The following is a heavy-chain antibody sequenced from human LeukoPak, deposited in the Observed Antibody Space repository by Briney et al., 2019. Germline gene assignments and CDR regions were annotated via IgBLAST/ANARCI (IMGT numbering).Heavy chain of an antibody. V-gene: IGHV4-4*02. CDR1: GDSISSSNW. Sequence: SGTLSLTCAVSGDSISSSNWWSWVRQPPGKGLEWIGEIYPSGNTNYNPSLKSRVTILIDKSKNQFSPTVSSVTAADTAVYYCVRKPYYYDSGSHFDLWGQGSLVTVSS. J-gene: IGHJ4*02. D-gene: IGHD3-10*01. CDR2: IYPSGNT. CDR3: VRKPYYYDSGSHFDL.